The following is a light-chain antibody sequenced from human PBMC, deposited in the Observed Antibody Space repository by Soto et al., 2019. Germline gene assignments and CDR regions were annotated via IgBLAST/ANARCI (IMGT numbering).Light chain of an antibody. CDR1: SSDVGTYIL. Sequence: QSVLKQPASVSGSHGQSITISCTGTSSDVGTYILVSWYQQHPGNAPQLMIYEVNKRPSGVSDRFSGSKSGNTASLTISGLQAEDEADYFCNSYAGGNNFVVFGTGSKITVL. V-gene: IGLV2-23*02. J-gene: IGLJ1*01. CDR3: NSYAGGNNFVV. CDR2: EVN.